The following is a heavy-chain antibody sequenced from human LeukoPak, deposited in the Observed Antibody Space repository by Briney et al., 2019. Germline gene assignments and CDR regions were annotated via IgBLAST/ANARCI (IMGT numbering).Heavy chain of an antibody. Sequence: GSLRLSCAASGITFSSFSMDWVRQAPGQGLGWGAGISFDGSNKYYADSVKGRFTISRDNSKNTLYLQMNSLRAEDTAVYYCARSPRGHYDFWSGYYTNYYYMDVWGKGTTVTVSS. D-gene: IGHD3-3*01. CDR2: ISFDGSNK. J-gene: IGHJ6*03. CDR3: ARSPRGHYDFWSGYYTNYYYMDV. V-gene: IGHV3-30*01. CDR1: GITFSSFS.